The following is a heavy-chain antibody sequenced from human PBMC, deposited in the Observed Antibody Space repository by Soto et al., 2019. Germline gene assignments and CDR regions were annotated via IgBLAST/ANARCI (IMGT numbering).Heavy chain of an antibody. CDR2: IYYSWST. CDR1: GFSIIHSGSFY. Sequence: SETLSLTCPFSGFSIIHSGSFYWNWLRQHPGKCLEWIGYIYYSWSTYYNRSLKSRATISLDTSKNQFSLKLTSVTAADTAIYYCARGEVVASNWFDPWGQGTLVTVSS. V-gene: IGHV4-31*03. D-gene: IGHD2-15*01. CDR3: ARGEVVASNWFDP. J-gene: IGHJ5*02.